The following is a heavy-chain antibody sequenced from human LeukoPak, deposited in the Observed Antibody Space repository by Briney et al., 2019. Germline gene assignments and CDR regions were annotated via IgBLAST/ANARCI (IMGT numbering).Heavy chain of an antibody. CDR1: GYTFTSYG. Sequence: GASVKVSCKASGYTFTSYGISWVRQAPGQGLEWMGWITAYNGNTNYAQKLQGRVTMTTDTSTSTAYMELRSLRSDDTAVYYCARGFDYYDSSGHEDRAFDIWGQGTMVTVSS. CDR2: ITAYNGNT. CDR3: ARGFDYYDSSGHEDRAFDI. D-gene: IGHD3-22*01. V-gene: IGHV1-18*01. J-gene: IGHJ3*02.